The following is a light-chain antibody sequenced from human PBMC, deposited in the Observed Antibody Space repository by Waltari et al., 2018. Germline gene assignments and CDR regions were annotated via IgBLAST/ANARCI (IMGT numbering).Light chain of an antibody. CDR3: QQLNSYPQT. V-gene: IGKV1-9*01. Sequence: DIQLTQSPSFLSASVGDRVTITCRASQGISSYLAWYQQKPGKAPKLLIYAASRLESGVPSRFSGIGSGTEFTLTISSPQPEDIATYFCQQLNSYPQTFGQGTKVEIK. CDR2: AAS. J-gene: IGKJ1*01. CDR1: QGISSY.